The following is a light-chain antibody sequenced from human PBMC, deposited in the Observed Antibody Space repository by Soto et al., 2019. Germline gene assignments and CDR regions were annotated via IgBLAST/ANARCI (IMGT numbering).Light chain of an antibody. CDR2: DVS. Sequence: QSALTQPGSVSGSSGQSITISCTGTSSDVGGYNYVSWYQQHPGKAPKLMIYDVSNRPSGVSNRFSGSKSGNTASLTISGLQAEDEADYYCSSYTSSSTLSYVFGTGTKVTVL. CDR3: SSYTSSSTLSYV. V-gene: IGLV2-14*01. CDR1: SSDVGGYNY. J-gene: IGLJ1*01.